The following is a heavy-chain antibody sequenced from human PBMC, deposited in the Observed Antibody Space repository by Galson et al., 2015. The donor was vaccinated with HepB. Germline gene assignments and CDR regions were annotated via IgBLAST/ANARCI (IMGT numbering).Heavy chain of an antibody. CDR1: GFTVSSNY. Sequence: SLRLSCAASGFTVSSNYMSWVRQAPGKGLEWVSVIYSGGSTYYADSVKGRFTISRDNSKNTLYLQMNSLRAEDTAVYYCARDYCSSTNCYPPDYYYGMDVWGQGTTVTVSS. J-gene: IGHJ6*02. CDR3: ARDYCSSTNCYPPDYYYGMDV. D-gene: IGHD2-2*01. CDR2: IYSGGST. V-gene: IGHV3-66*02.